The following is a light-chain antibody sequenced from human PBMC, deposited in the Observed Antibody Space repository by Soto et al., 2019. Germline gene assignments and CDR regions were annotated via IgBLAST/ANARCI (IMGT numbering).Light chain of an antibody. CDR2: GAS. CDR3: QQYNIWPPLT. V-gene: IGKV3-15*01. CDR1: QTVYIN. J-gene: IGKJ4*01. Sequence: EIVMTQSPATLSVSPGETATLSCRASQTVYINLAWYQQKPGQAPRLLIYGASTRATGIPARFSGSGSGTEFTPTISNLQSEDFAIYYCQQYNIWPPLTFGGGTSVEIK.